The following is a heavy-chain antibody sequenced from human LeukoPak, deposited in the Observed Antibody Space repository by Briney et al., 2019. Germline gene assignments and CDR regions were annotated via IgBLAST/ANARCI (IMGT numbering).Heavy chain of an antibody. CDR2: INPNTGGT. CDR3: ASGDYGDPPLNY. D-gene: IGHD4/OR15-4a*01. V-gene: IGHV1-2*02. J-gene: IGHJ4*02. CDR1: GYTFTGYF. Sequence: GASVKVSCKASGYTFTGYFVHWVRQAPGQGLQWMGWINPNTGGTNYAQKFQGRVTMTRDTSISTVYMELSRLRSDDTAVYYCASGDYGDPPLNYWGQGTLVTVSS.